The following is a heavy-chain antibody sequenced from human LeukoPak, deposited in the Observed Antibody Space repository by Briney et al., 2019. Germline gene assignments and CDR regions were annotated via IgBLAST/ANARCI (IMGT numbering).Heavy chain of an antibody. V-gene: IGHV1-69*05. CDR3: ARVKGEGGPNWFDP. D-gene: IGHD3-10*01. CDR2: IIPIFGTA. J-gene: IGHJ5*02. Sequence: ASVKVSCKASGGTFSSYAISWVRQAPGQGLEWMGGIIPIFGTANYAQKFQGRVTITTDESTSTAYMELSSLRSEDTAVYYCARVKGEGGPNWFDPWGQGTLVTVSS. CDR1: GGTFSSYA.